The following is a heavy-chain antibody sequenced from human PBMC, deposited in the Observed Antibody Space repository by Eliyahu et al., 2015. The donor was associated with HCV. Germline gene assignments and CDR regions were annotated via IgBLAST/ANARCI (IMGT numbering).Heavy chain of an antibody. J-gene: IGHJ6*03. D-gene: IGHD6-13*01. Sequence: EVQLVXSGGGXVQPGRSLRLSXAAXGFTXDVYAMHWVRXXPGKGLEWVSGISXNSGSIGYADSVKGRFTISRDNAKNSLYLQMNSLRAEDTALYYCAKDRIAAAGRWNYYYYMDVWGKGTTVTVSS. CDR1: GFTXDVYA. V-gene: IGHV3-9*01. CDR3: AKDRIAAAGRWNYYYYMDV. CDR2: ISXNSGSI.